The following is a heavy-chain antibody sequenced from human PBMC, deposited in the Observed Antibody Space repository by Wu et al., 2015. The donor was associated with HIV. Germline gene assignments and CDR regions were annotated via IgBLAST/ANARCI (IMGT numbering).Heavy chain of an antibody. D-gene: IGHD2-2*01. V-gene: IGHV1-2*02. CDR3: ARDPPAVAFDI. Sequence: QVQLVQSGAEVKKPGASVKVSCKASGYTFTGYYMHWVRQAPGQGLEWMGWINPNSGVTNYAQKFQGRVTMTRDTSISTAYMELSRLRSDDTAVYYCARDPPAVAFDIWGQGDNGHRLF. CDR1: GYTFTGYY. J-gene: IGHJ3*02. CDR2: INPNSGVT.